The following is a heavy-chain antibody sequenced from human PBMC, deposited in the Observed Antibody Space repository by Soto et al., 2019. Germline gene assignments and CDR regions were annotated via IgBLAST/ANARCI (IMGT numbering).Heavy chain of an antibody. D-gene: IGHD6-19*01. V-gene: IGHV3-21*01. CDR3: ARDSGWSPFNWFDP. Sequence: GGSLRLSCAASGFTFSDYSMSWVRQAPGKGLEWVSSISGSGDDFYYADSVKGRFIISRDNAENSLFLQMNGLRAEDMALYFCARDSGWSPFNWFDPWGQGTLVTV. J-gene: IGHJ5*02. CDR1: GFTFSDYS. CDR2: ISGSGDDF.